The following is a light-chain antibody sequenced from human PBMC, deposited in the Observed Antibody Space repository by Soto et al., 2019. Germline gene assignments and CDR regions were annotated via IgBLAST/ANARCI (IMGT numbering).Light chain of an antibody. J-gene: IGLJ2*01. Sequence: QSVLTQPASVSGSPGQSISISCTGTSSDIGGYDYVSWYQQHPGKAPKLIIYNVSNRPSGVSNRFSGSKSGNTASLTISGLQAEDESDYYCSSYTRSRINVVFGGGTKLTVL. CDR3: SSYTRSRINVV. CDR1: SSDIGGYDY. V-gene: IGLV2-14*03. CDR2: NVS.